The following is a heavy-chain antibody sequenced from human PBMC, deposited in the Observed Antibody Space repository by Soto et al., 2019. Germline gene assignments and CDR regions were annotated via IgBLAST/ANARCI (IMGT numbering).Heavy chain of an antibody. CDR2: IYYSGST. J-gene: IGHJ4*02. CDR3: ARHIAVADNFDY. Sequence: QLQLQESGPGLVKPSETLSLTCTVSGGSISSSSYYWGWIRQPPGKGLEWIGSIYYSGSTYYNPSLKSRVTISVDTSKHQFSLKLSSVTAADTAVYYCARHIAVADNFDYWGQGTLVTVSS. V-gene: IGHV4-39*01. D-gene: IGHD6-19*01. CDR1: GGSISSSSYY.